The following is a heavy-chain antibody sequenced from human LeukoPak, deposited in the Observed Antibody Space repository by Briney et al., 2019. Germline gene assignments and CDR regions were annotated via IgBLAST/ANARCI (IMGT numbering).Heavy chain of an antibody. D-gene: IGHD6-19*01. V-gene: IGHV3-7*01. Sequence: PGGSLRLSCAASGFTFSIYWMTWVRQAPGQGLEWVASINQDGSEKHYVDSVKGRFTISRDNAKNSLSLQMNSLRVEDTAVYYCARVAGSGWYGDYWGQGTLVTVSS. CDR3: ARVAGSGWYGDY. CDR2: INQDGSEK. CDR1: GFTFSIYW. J-gene: IGHJ4*02.